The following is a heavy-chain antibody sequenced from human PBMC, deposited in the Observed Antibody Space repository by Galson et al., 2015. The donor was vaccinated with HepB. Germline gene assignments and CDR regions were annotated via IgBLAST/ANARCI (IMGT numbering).Heavy chain of an antibody. D-gene: IGHD3-9*01. Sequence: SLRLSCAASGFTFSSYAMHWVRQAPGKGLEWVAVISYDGSNKYYADSVKGRFTISRDNSKNTLYLQMNSLRAEDTAVYYCASLYYDIWAGHENYYYYGMDVWGQGTPVTVSS. CDR1: GFTFSSYA. CDR2: ISYDGSNK. V-gene: IGHV3-30*04. J-gene: IGHJ6*02. CDR3: ASLYYDIWAGHENYYYYGMDV.